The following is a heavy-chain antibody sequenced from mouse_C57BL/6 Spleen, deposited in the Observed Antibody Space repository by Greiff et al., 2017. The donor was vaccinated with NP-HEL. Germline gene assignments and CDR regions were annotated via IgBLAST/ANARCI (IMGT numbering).Heavy chain of an antibody. D-gene: IGHD1-1*01. J-gene: IGHJ4*01. V-gene: IGHV1-50*01. CDR2: IDPSDSYT. Sequence: VQLQQSGAELVKPGASVKLSCKASGYTFTSYWMQWVKQRPGQGLEWIGEIDPSDSYTNYNQKFKGKATLTVDTSSSTAYMPLSSLTSEDSAVYYCARPLYYYGSKDAMDYWGQGTSVTVSS. CDR3: ARPLYYYGSKDAMDY. CDR1: GYTFTSYW.